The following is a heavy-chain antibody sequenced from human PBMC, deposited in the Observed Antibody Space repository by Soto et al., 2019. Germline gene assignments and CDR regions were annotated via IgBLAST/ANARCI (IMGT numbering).Heavy chain of an antibody. V-gene: IGHV3-23*01. Sequence: GGSLRLSCAASGFTFSSYAMSWVRQAPGKGLEWVSAISGSGGSTYYADSVKGRFTISRDNFKNTLYLQMNSLRAEDTAVYYCAKPFLWSGGYYYYMDVWGKGTTVTVSS. CDR1: GFTFSSYA. J-gene: IGHJ6*03. CDR3: AKPFLWSGGYYYYMDV. D-gene: IGHD3-10*01. CDR2: ISGSGGST.